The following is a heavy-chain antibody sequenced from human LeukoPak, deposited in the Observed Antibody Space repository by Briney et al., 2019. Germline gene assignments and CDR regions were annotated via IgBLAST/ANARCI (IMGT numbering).Heavy chain of an antibody. CDR1: GVSISSYY. V-gene: IGHV4-4*07. Sequence: KPSETLSLTCPVSGVSISSYYWSWIRPPAGKGLEWIGLIYTSGSTNYNPSLKSRVTMSVDTSKNQFSLKLSSVTAADTAVYYCARHYDFWSGYSNWFDHWGQGTLVTVSS. CDR3: ARHYDFWSGYSNWFDH. D-gene: IGHD3-3*01. J-gene: IGHJ5*02. CDR2: IYTSGST.